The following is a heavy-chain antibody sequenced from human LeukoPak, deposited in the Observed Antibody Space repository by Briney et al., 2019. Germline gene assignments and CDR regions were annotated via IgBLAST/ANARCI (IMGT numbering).Heavy chain of an antibody. CDR3: ARDGAYYYDSSVSRGAFDI. J-gene: IGHJ3*02. CDR2: IYYSGST. V-gene: IGHV4-34*09. CDR1: GGSFSGYY. D-gene: IGHD3-22*01. Sequence: SETLSLTCAVYGGSFSGYYWSWIRQPPGKGLEWIGHIYYSGSTYYNPSLKSRVTISADTSKNQFSLKLSSVTAADTAVYYCARDGAYYYDSSVSRGAFDIWGQGTMVTVSS.